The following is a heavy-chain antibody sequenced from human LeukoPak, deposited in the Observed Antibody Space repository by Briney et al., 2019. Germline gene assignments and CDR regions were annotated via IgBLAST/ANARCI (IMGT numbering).Heavy chain of an antibody. CDR2: INPNSGGT. Sequence: ASVKVSCKASGYTFTGYYMHWVRQAPGQWLEWMGRINPNSGGTNYAQKFQGRVTMTRDTSISTAYMELSRLRSDDTAVYYCARDLGTVTTSADYWGQGTLVTVSS. J-gene: IGHJ4*02. CDR1: GYTFTGYY. V-gene: IGHV1-2*06. D-gene: IGHD4-17*01. CDR3: ARDLGTVTTSADY.